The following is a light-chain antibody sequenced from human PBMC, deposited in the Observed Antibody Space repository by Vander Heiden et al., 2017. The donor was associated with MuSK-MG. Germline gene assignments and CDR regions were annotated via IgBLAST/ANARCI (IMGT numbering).Light chain of an antibody. J-gene: IGKJ1*01. CDR2: AAS. CDR1: PGISNY. CDR3: QKDNSAPWT. V-gene: IGKV1-27*01. Sequence: DPVTITCRASPGISNYLAWYQQKPGKVPKLLIYAASTLQSGVPSRFSGSGSGTDFTLTISSLQPEDVATYYCQKDNSAPWTFGQGTKVEIK.